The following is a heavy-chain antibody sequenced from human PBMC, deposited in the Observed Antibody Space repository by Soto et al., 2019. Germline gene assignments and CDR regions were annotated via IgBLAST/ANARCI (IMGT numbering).Heavy chain of an antibody. CDR2: LWFDGSNK. V-gene: IGHV3-33*01. D-gene: IGHD3-10*01. Sequence: QVQLVESGGGVVQPGRSLRLSCAASGFTFSSYGMHWVRQAPGRGLEWVALLWFDGSNKYYADSVKGRFTISRDNSKNTLYLQMDSLRAEDTAVYYCARSYGSGSYSYFDYWGQGTLVTVSS. J-gene: IGHJ4*02. CDR3: ARSYGSGSYSYFDY. CDR1: GFTFSSYG.